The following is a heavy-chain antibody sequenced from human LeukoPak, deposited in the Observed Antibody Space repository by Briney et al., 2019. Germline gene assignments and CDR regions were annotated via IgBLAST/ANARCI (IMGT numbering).Heavy chain of an antibody. D-gene: IGHD6-19*01. CDR2: IYPGGIT. CDR3: ARDPAGTKFSYYYYYMDV. J-gene: IGHJ6*03. Sequence: GGSLRLSCAASGFTVSSTYMTWVRQAPGKGLEWVSVIYPGGITDYADAVKDRFTISRDSSKNTVYLQMNSLRAEDAAVYYCARDPAGTKFSYYYYYMDVWGKGTTVTVSS. V-gene: IGHV3-66*01. CDR1: GFTVSSTY.